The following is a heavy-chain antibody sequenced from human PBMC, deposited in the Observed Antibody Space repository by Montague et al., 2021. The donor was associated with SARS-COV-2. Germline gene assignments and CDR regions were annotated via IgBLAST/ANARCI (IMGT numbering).Heavy chain of an antibody. CDR2: ISSSSSSI. J-gene: IGHJ6*02. V-gene: IGHV3-21*01. Sequence: SLRLSCAASGFTFSSYSMNWVRQAPGKGLEWVSSISSSSSSIYYADSVKGRFTISRDNAKNSLYLQMNSLRAEDTAVYYCAREAMVRGSDYYGMDVWGQGTTVTVSS. CDR3: AREAMVRGSDYYGMDV. CDR1: GFTFSSYS. D-gene: IGHD3-10*01.